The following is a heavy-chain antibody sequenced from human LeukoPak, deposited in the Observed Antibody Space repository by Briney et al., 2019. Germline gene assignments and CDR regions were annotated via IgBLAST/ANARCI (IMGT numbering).Heavy chain of an antibody. J-gene: IGHJ6*02. CDR3: ARERHCSGGSCYSGRGGMDV. V-gene: IGHV4-59*01. CDR2: IYYSGST. CDR1: GGSISSYY. Sequence: PSETLSLTCTVSGGSISSYYWSWIRQPPGKGLEWIGYIYYSGSTNYNPSLKSRVTISVDTSKNQFSLKLSSVTAADTAVYYCARERHCSGGSCYSGRGGMDVWGQGTTVTVSS. D-gene: IGHD2-15*01.